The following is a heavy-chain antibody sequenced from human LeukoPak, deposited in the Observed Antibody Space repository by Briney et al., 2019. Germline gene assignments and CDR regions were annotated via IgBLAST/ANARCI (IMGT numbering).Heavy chain of an antibody. D-gene: IGHD6-19*01. CDR1: GFIFDDYA. CDR3: AKDGGHSSVLYYFES. V-gene: IGHV3-9*01. J-gene: IGHJ4*02. Sequence: GGSLRLSCEASGFIFDDYAMHWVRQVPGKGLEWVSGISWKSDSMRYADSVKGRFTVSRDNAENSLYLEMNSLRPEDTAFYYCAKDGGHSSVLYYFESWGQGTLVTVSS. CDR2: ISWKSDSM.